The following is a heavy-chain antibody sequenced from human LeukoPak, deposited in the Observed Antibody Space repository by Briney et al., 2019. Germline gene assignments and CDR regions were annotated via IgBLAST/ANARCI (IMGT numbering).Heavy chain of an antibody. V-gene: IGHV3-20*04. CDR1: GFTFDDYG. Sequence: GGSLRLSCAASGFTFDDYGMSWVRQAPGKGLEWVSGINWNGGSTGYADSVKGRFTISRDNAKNSLYLQMNSLRAEDTALYYCARETGTYYYDSSGYNAFDIWGQGTMVTVSS. CDR2: INWNGGST. CDR3: ARETGTYYYDSSGYNAFDI. J-gene: IGHJ3*02. D-gene: IGHD3-22*01.